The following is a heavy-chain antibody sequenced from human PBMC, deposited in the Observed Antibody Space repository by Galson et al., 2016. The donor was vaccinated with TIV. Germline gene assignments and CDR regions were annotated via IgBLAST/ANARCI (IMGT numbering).Heavy chain of an antibody. CDR2: VYYTGGT. CDR3: ARDIGGYDFDY. V-gene: IGHV4-59*01. D-gene: IGHD5-12*01. CDR1: GGSMRDSY. J-gene: IGHJ4*02. Sequence: ETLSLTCTVSGGSMRDSYWSWIRQTPGKGLEWIGYVYYTGGTRYNPSLKSRVTISVDTSKNQFSLRLSSVTAAGTAMYYCARDIGGYDFDYWGQGTLVAVSS.